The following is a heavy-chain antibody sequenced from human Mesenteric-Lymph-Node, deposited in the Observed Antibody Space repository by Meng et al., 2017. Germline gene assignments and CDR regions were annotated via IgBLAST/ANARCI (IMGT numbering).Heavy chain of an antibody. D-gene: IGHD2-21*02. V-gene: IGHV3-7*01. Sequence: GGSLRLSCAASGFTFSNYAMIWVRQAPGKGLEWVAHISPDGNEKCYVDSVKGRFTISRDNAENSLYLQINSLRAEDTAVYFCARPTAASAGSDWGQGILVTVSS. CDR2: ISPDGNEK. CDR1: GFTFSNYA. CDR3: ARPTAASAGSD. J-gene: IGHJ4*02.